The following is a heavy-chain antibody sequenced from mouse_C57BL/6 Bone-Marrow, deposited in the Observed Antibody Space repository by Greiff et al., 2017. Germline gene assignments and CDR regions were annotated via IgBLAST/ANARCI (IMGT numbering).Heavy chain of an antibody. J-gene: IGHJ4*01. CDR1: GYTFTDYY. D-gene: IGHD1-1*01. Sequence: EVQLQQSGPELVKPGASVKISCKASGYTFTDYYMNWVKQSHGKSLEWIGDINPNNGGTSYNQKFKGKATLTVDKSSSTAYMELRSLTSEDSAVYYCARFVYYYGSSYVGSYYYAMDYWGQGTSVTVSS. CDR3: ARFVYYYGSSYVGSYYYAMDY. V-gene: IGHV1-26*01. CDR2: INPNNGGT.